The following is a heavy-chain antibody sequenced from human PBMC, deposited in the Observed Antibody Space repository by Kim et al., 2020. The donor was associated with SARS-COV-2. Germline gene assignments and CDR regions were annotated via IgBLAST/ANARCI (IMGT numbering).Heavy chain of an antibody. CDR2: ISSSSSYI. J-gene: IGHJ6*02. D-gene: IGHD1-26*01. V-gene: IGHV3-21*04. Sequence: GGSLRLSCAASGFTFSSYSMNWVRQAPGKGLEWVSSISSSSSYIYYADSVKGRFTISRDNAKNSLYLQMNSLRAEDTAVYYCARDRPLPLPYYYYGMDVWGQGTTVTVSS. CDR1: GFTFSSYS. CDR3: ARDRPLPLPYYYYGMDV.